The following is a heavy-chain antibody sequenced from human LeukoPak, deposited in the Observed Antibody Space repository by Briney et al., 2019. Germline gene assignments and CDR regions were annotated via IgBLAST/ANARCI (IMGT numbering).Heavy chain of an antibody. V-gene: IGHV3-7*03. D-gene: IGHD6-19*01. CDR1: GFTFSSYW. J-gene: IGHJ4*02. Sequence: GGSLRLSCVASGFTFSSYWMSWVRQAPGKGLEWVAHINQDGSDKSYVDAVRGRFTIFRDNAKNSLYLQMNSLRAEDTALYYCAKDLGSSGWVASDYWGQGTLVTVSS. CDR2: INQDGSDK. CDR3: AKDLGSSGWVASDY.